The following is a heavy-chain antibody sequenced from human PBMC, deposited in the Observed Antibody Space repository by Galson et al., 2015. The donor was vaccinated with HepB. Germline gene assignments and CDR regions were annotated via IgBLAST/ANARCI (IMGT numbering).Heavy chain of an antibody. CDR2: IIPIFGTA. D-gene: IGHD3-16*01. V-gene: IGHV1-69*13. J-gene: IGHJ2*01. Sequence: SVKVSCKASGGTFSSYAISWVRQAPGQGLEWMGGIIPIFGTANYARRFQGRVTTTADESTSTAYMELSSLRSEDTAVYYCAGGGDPELRYFDLWGRGTRGTVAS. CDR1: GGTFSSYA. CDR3: AGGGDPELRYFDL.